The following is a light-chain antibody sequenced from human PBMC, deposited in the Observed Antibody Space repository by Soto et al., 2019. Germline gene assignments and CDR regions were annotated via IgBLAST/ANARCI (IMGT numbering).Light chain of an antibody. V-gene: IGKV3-15*01. Sequence: EIVMTQSPATLSVSPGERATLSCRASQSVSTSLAWYQQKPGQAPRLLIYGASTRATGIPARFSGSGSGTDFTLTISSLQSEDFAVYYCQQYNSWPQTFGQGTKVEIK. J-gene: IGKJ1*01. CDR2: GAS. CDR1: QSVSTS. CDR3: QQYNSWPQT.